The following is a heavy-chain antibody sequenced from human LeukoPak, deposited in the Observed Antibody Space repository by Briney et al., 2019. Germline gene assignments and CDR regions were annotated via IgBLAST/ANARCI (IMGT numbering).Heavy chain of an antibody. D-gene: IGHD1-26*01. Sequence: PGRSLRLSCAASGFTFSTYAMTWVRQAPGKGLEWVSVTSGSGGATYAADSVKGRFTISRDNSKNTLYLQVNSLRAEDTAVYYCAKTTGGSYFDAFDIWGQGTMVVVSS. V-gene: IGHV3-23*01. CDR3: AKTTGGSYFDAFDI. CDR1: GFTFSTYA. J-gene: IGHJ3*02. CDR2: TSGSGGAT.